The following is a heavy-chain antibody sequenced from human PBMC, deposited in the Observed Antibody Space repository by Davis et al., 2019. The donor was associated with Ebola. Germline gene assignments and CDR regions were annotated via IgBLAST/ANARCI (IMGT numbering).Heavy chain of an antibody. J-gene: IGHJ6*02. CDR2: IYTSGST. CDR3: ARDTGIAADSYGTDV. Sequence: SETLSLTCTVSGGSISSYYWSWIRQPAGKGLEWIGRIYTSGSTNYNPSLKSRATMSVDTSKNQFSLKLSSVTAADTAVYYCARDTGIAADSYGTDVWGQGTTVTVSS. CDR1: GGSISSYY. D-gene: IGHD6-13*01. V-gene: IGHV4-4*07.